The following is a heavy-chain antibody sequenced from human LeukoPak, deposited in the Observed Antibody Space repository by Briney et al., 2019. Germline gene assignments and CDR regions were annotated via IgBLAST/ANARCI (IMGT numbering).Heavy chain of an antibody. CDR2: MNPNSGNT. J-gene: IGHJ5*02. D-gene: IGHD6-6*01. V-gene: IGHV1-8*01. CDR3: ARRIAARPRWFDP. CDR1: GYTFTSYD. Sequence: ASVKVSCKASGYTFTSYDINWVRQATEQGLEWMGWMNPNSGNTGYAQKFQGRVTMTRNTSISTAYMELSSLRSEDTAVYYCARRIAARPRWFDPWGQGTLVTVSS.